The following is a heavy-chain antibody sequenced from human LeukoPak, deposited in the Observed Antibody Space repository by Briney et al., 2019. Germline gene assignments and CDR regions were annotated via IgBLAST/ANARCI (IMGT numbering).Heavy chain of an antibody. V-gene: IGHV3-74*01. J-gene: IGHJ3*02. D-gene: IGHD1-26*01. CDR2: INSGGSST. CDR1: GFTFSSYW. CDR3: ERVIGWDAPFDI. Sequence: GGSLRLSCSASGFTFSSYWMHWVRQAPGKGLVWVSPINSGGSSTNYADSVEGRFTISRDNAKNSLYLQMNSLRAEDTAVYYCERVIGWDAPFDISGQGTMVTVSS.